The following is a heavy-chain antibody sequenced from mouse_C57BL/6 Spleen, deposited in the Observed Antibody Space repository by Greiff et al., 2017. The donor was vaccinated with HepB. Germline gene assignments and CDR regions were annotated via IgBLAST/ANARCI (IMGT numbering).Heavy chain of an antibody. J-gene: IGHJ2*01. CDR2: ISDGGSYT. Sequence: EVKVEESGGGLVKPGGSLKLSCAASGFTFSSYAMSWVRQTPEKRLEWVATISDGGSYTYYPDNVKGRFTISRDNAKNNLYLQMSHLKSEDTAMYYCARDDDYFDYWGQGTTLTVSS. CDR3: ARDDDYFDY. D-gene: IGHD2-3*01. CDR1: GFTFSSYA. V-gene: IGHV5-4*01.